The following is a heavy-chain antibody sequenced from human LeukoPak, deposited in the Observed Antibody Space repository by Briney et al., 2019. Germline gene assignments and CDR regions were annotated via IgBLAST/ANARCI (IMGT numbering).Heavy chain of an antibody. V-gene: IGHV3-30-3*01. J-gene: IGHJ4*02. CDR1: GFTFSNYP. D-gene: IGHD2-15*01. CDR3: ARELPFDY. CDR2: ISYDGSNK. Sequence: PGRSLRLSCADSGFTFSNYPIHWVRQAPGKGLEWVAVISYDGSNKYYADSVKGRFTISRDNAKNSLYLQMNSLRAEDTAVYYCARELPFDYWGQGTLVTVSS.